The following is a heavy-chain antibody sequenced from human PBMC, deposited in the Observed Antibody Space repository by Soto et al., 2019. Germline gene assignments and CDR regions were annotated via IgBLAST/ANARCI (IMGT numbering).Heavy chain of an antibody. J-gene: IGHJ6*02. CDR2: ISGSGGST. CDR3: ATDPSIAARNHYYYYYGMDV. V-gene: IGHV3-23*01. D-gene: IGHD6-6*01. CDR1: GFTFSSYA. Sequence: PGGSLRLSCAASGFTFSSYAMSWVRPAPGKGLEWVSAISGSGGSTYYADSVKGRFTISRDNSKNTLYLQMNSLRAEDTAVYYCATDPSIAARNHYYYYYGMDVWGQGTTVTVSS.